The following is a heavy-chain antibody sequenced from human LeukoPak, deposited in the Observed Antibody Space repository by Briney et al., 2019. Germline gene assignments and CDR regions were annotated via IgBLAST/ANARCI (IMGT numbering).Heavy chain of an antibody. Sequence: SETLSLTCAVYGGSFSGYYWSWIRQPPGQGLAWIGEINHSGSTYYNPSLKSRVTISVDRSKNQFSLKLSSVTAADTAVYYCARSSSWYVGYQHWGQGTLVTVSS. J-gene: IGHJ1*01. CDR3: ARSSSWYVGYQH. CDR2: INHSGST. V-gene: IGHV4-34*01. CDR1: GGSFSGYY. D-gene: IGHD6-13*01.